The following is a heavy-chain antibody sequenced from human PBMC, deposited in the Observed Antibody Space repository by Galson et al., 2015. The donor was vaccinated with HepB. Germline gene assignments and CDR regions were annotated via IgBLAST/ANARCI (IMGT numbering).Heavy chain of an antibody. CDR3: VRDGNGYCTKGACLPHMDV. V-gene: IGHV3-21*01. J-gene: IGHJ6*02. Sequence: SLRLSCAASGFTFSTYTMNWVRQAPGKGLEWVSSITSSSYYIYYADSVKGRFSISRDDAKNSLYLQMHSLRAEDTAVYYCVRDGNGYCTKGACLPHMDVWGQGTTVTVSS. D-gene: IGHD2-8*01. CDR1: GFTFSTYT. CDR2: ITSSSYYI.